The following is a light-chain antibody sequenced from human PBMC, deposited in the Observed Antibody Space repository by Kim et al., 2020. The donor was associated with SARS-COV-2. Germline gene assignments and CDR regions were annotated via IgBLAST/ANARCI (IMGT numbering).Light chain of an antibody. V-gene: IGLV3-19*01. CDR1: SLRSYY. CDR2: GKN. CDR3: NSRDSSGNHVV. J-gene: IGLJ2*01. Sequence: AVGQTVRITCQGDSLRSYYASWYQKKPRQAPVLVIYGKNTRPSGIPDLFSGSSSGNTASLTITGAQAEDEADYYCNSRDSSGNHVVFGGGTQLTVL.